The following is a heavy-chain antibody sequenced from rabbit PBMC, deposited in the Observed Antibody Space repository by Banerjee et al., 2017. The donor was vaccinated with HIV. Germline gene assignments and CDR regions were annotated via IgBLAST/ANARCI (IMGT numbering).Heavy chain of an antibody. V-gene: IGHV1S45*01. Sequence: QEQLEESGGDLVKPEGSLTLTCTASGFSFSNKYVMSWVRRAPGKGLEWIACINSSSGNTVYANWAKGRFTISKTSSTTVTLQMPSLTAADTATYFCARGYDDYPFNLLGPGTLVTVS. D-gene: IGHD2-1*01. CDR1: GFSFSNKYV. CDR2: INSSSGNT. J-gene: IGHJ4*01. CDR3: ARGYDDYPFNL.